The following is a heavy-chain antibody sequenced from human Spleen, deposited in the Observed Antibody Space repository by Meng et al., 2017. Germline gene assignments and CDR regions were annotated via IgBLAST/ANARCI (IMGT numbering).Heavy chain of an antibody. CDR3: ASTFPEGGYYFDY. Sequence: QVQLVQSGAEVKKPGASVKVSCKTSGYAFTSHGINWVRQAPGQGLEWMGRINPNSGGTNYAQKFQGRVTMTRDTSISTAYMELSRLRSDDTAVYYCASTFPEGGYYFDYWGQGTLVTVSS. D-gene: IGHD1-14*01. V-gene: IGHV1-2*06. CDR2: INPNSGGT. CDR1: GYAFTSHG. J-gene: IGHJ4*02.